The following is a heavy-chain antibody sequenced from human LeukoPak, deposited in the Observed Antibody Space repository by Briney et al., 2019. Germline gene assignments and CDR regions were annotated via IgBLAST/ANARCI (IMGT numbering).Heavy chain of an antibody. CDR2: IYYSGGT. J-gene: IGHJ4*02. CDR1: GGSISSYQ. V-gene: IGHV4-59*08. CDR3: ARRGGYCSGGTCELDY. Sequence: SETLSLTCTVSGGSISSYQWSWMRQPPGKGLEWIGYIYYSGGTNYNPSLKSRVTISVDTSKNQFSLKLSSVTAADTAVYFCARRGGYCSGGTCELDYWGQGTLVTVSS. D-gene: IGHD2-15*01.